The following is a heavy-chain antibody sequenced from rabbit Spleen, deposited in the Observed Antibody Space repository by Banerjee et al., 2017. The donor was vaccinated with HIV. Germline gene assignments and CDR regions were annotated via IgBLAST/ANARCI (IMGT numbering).Heavy chain of an antibody. CDR3: ARVPYNSGWGLLNFDL. CDR1: GFDFSSYG. D-gene: IGHD4-1*01. CDR2: IDTGSSDFT. V-gene: IGHV1S45*01. J-gene: IGHJ4*01. Sequence: QEQLLESGGGLVQPGGSLKLSCKASGFDFSSYGVSWVRQAPGKGLEWIACIDTGSSDFTYFATWAKGRFTISKTSSTTVTLQVTSLTAADTATYFCARVPYNSGWGLLNFDLWGQGTLVTVS.